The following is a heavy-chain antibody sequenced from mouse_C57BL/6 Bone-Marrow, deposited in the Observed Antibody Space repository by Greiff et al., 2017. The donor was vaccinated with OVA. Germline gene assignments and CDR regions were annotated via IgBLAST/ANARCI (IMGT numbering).Heavy chain of an antibody. CDR1: GFTFSDYY. CDR3: ARPSYDGYWMDY. D-gene: IGHD2-3*01. Sequence: EVQRVESGGGLVQPGGSLKLSCAASGFTFSDYYMYWVRQTPEKRLEWVAYISNGGGSTYYPDTVKGRFTISRDNAKNTLYLQMSRLKSEDTAMYYCARPSYDGYWMDYWGQGTSVTVSS. V-gene: IGHV5-12*01. J-gene: IGHJ4*01. CDR2: ISNGGGST.